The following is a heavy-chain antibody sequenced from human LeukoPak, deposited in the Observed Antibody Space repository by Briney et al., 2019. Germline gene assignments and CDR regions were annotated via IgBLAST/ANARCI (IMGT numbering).Heavy chain of an antibody. CDR1: GGXFSSYA. Sequence: ASVKVSCKASGGXFSSYAISWVRQAPGQGLEWMGGIIPIFGTANYAQKFQGRVTITADESTSTAYMELSSLRSEDTAVYYCARDPIYSGSYRGGGYWGQGTLVTVSS. V-gene: IGHV1-69*13. J-gene: IGHJ4*02. CDR2: IIPIFGTA. CDR3: ARDPIYSGSYRGGGY. D-gene: IGHD1-26*01.